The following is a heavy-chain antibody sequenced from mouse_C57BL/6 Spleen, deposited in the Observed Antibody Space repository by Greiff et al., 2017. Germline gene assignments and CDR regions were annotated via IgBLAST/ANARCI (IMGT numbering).Heavy chain of an antibody. CDR3: ARSGSDYWYYFDY. CDR1: GYAFTNYL. V-gene: IGHV1-54*01. CDR2: INPGSGGT. J-gene: IGHJ2*01. Sequence: VQLQQSGAELVRPGTSVKVSCKASGYAFTNYLIEWVKQRPGQGLEWIGVINPGSGGTNYNEKFKCKATLTADKSSSTAYMQLSSLTSEDSAVYFCARSGSDYWYYFDYWGQGTTLTVSS. D-gene: IGHD1-1*01.